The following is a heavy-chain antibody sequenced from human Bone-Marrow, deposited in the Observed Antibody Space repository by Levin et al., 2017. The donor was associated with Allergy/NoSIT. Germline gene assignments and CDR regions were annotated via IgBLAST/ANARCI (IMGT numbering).Heavy chain of an antibody. CDR1: GSSLSTYY. J-gene: IGHJ4*02. V-gene: IGHV4-59*01. Sequence: GSLRLSCTVSGSSLSTYYWSWIRQPPGKGLEWVGYISLRGRTKYNPSLELRVTISLDTSKNQFSLNVSSVTTADTALYYCARGERFSMTFDSWGQATLVTVSS. CDR2: ISLRGRT. CDR3: ARGERFSMTFDS. D-gene: IGHD3-3*02.